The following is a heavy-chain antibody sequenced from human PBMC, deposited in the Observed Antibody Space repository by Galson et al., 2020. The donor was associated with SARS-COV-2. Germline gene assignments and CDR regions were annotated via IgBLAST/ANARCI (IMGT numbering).Heavy chain of an antibody. Sequence: SGPTLVKPTQTLTLTCTFFGFSLSTSGMCVSWIRQPPGKALEWLALIDWDDDKYYSTSLKTRLTISKDTSKNQVVLTMTNMDPVDTATYYCARILEYSSSRYGMDVWGQGTTVTVSS. CDR3: ARILEYSSSRYGMDV. D-gene: IGHD6-6*01. J-gene: IGHJ6*02. CDR1: GFSLSTSGMC. V-gene: IGHV2-70*01. CDR2: IDWDDDK.